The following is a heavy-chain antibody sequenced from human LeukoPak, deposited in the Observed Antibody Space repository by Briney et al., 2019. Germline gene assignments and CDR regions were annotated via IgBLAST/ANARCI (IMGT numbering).Heavy chain of an antibody. CDR2: IYHSGST. V-gene: IGHV4-30-2*01. Sequence: SETLSLTCAVSGGSISSGGYSWSWIRQPPGKGLERIGYIYHSGSTYYNPSLKSRVTISVDRSKNQFSLKLSSVTAADTAVYYCAGQTMVRGVRDYWGQGTLVTVSS. CDR3: AGQTMVRGVRDY. J-gene: IGHJ4*02. CDR1: GGSISSGGYS. D-gene: IGHD3-10*01.